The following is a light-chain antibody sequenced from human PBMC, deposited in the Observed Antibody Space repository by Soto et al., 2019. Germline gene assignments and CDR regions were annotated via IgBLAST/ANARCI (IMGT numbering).Light chain of an antibody. Sequence: QSALTQPPSASGSPGQSVTISCTGTSSDVGAYNYVSWYQQHPGKAPRLMIYEVNKRPSGVPDRFSGSKSGNTASLSVSGLQAEDEADYYCSSYAGNNNVVFGGGTKLTVL. J-gene: IGLJ2*01. CDR1: SSDVGAYNY. V-gene: IGLV2-8*01. CDR3: SSYAGNNNVV. CDR2: EVN.